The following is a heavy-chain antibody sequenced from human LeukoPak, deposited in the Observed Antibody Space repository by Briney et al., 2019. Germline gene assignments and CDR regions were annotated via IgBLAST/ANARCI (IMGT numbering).Heavy chain of an antibody. D-gene: IGHD3-22*01. CDR3: ARAPSEIGGYYPEYFRH. Sequence: GGSLRLSCADSGFTFFSYWMHWVRQAPGKGLVWVSRIKSDGSTNYADSVKGRFTISRDNAKNTVSLQMNSLRAEDTGVYYCARAPSEIGGYYPEYFRHWGQGTLVTVSS. J-gene: IGHJ1*01. CDR2: IKSDGST. V-gene: IGHV3-74*01. CDR1: GFTFFSYW.